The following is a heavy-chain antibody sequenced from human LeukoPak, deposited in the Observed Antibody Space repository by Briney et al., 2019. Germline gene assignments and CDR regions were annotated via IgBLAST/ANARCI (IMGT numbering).Heavy chain of an antibody. D-gene: IGHD3-22*01. CDR2: ISVYNGNT. CDR1: GYTFTNYG. J-gene: IGHJ3*02. CDR3: ARVTYDYDSSGYKNDAFDI. Sequence: GASVKVSCKASGYTFTNYGISWVRQAPGQGLEWMGWISVYNGNTNYAQKLQGRVTMTTDTSTSTAYMELRSLRSDDTAVYYCARVTYDYDSSGYKNDAFDIWGQGTMVIVSS. V-gene: IGHV1-18*01.